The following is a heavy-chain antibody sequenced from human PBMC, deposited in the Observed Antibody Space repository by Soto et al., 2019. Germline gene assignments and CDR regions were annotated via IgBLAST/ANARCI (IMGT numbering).Heavy chain of an antibody. CDR2: IWYDGSNK. J-gene: IGHJ4*02. Sequence: QVQLVESGGGVVQPGRSLRLSCAASGFTFSNYGMHWVRQAPGKGLEWVAVIWYDGSNKYYADSVKGRFTISRDNSKNALNVQMNSRRAEDGALYYCARAGGPYSSGWSGLHWGQGTLVTVSS. CDR1: GFTFSNYG. V-gene: IGHV3-33*01. CDR3: ARAGGPYSSGWSGLH. D-gene: IGHD6-19*01.